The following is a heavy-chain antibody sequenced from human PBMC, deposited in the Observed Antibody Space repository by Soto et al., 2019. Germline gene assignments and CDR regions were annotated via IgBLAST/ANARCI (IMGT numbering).Heavy chain of an antibody. CDR2: IDPSDSYT. CDR1: GYSFTSYW. D-gene: IGHD3-22*01. J-gene: IGHJ4*02. CDR3: ARHAYYYDNSGYYYFDY. Sequence: GESLKISCKGSGYSFTSYWISWVRQMPGKGLEWMGRIDPSDSYTNYSPSFQGHVTISADKSISTAYLQWSSLKASDTAMYYCARHAYYYDNSGYYYFDYWGQGTLVTVSS. V-gene: IGHV5-10-1*01.